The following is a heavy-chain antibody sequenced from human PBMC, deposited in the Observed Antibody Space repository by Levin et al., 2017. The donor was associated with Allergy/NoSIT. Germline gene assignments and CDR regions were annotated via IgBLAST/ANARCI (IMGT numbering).Heavy chain of an antibody. CDR2: TYYSGST. D-gene: IGHD3-3*01. CDR1: GDSIRGSGVY. J-gene: IGHJ4*02. V-gene: IGHV4-39*02. CDR3: ARGFSMQFAY. Sequence: LSQTLSLTCVVSGDSIRGSGVYWGWIRQPPGKGLEWIGSTYYSGSTYYSSSLKSRVTISVDTSKNHFSLRLNSVTAADTAVYFCARGFSMQFAYWGQGALVTVSS.